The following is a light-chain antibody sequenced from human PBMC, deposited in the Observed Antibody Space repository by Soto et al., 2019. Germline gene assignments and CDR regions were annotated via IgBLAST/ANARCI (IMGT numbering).Light chain of an antibody. CDR1: XXDVGGYNY. CDR2: EVS. J-gene: IGLJ3*02. Sequence: QSALTXPAXXXXXXGQSITISCTGTXXDVGGYNYVSWYQQHPGKAPKLMIYEVSNRPSGVSNRFSGSKSGNTASLTISGLQAEDEADYYCSSYTSSSTGVFGGGTKLTVL. V-gene: IGLV2-14*01. CDR3: SSYTSSSTGV.